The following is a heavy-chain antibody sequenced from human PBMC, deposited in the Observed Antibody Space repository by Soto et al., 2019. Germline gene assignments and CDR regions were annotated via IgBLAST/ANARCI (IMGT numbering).Heavy chain of an antibody. CDR2: MNPNSGNT. CDR1: GYTFTSYD. D-gene: IGHD3-3*01. CDR3: ARGARSGYSYYYYYMDV. Sequence: SVKVSCKASGYTFTSYDINWLRQATGQGLEWMGWMNPNSGNTGYAQKFQGRVTMTRNTSISTAYMELSSLRSEDTAVYYCARGARSGYSYYYYYMDVWGKGTTVTVSS. V-gene: IGHV1-8*01. J-gene: IGHJ6*03.